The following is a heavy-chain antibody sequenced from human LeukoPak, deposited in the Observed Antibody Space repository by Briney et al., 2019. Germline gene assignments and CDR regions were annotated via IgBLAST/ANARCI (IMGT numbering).Heavy chain of an antibody. CDR1: GYTFTSYG. V-gene: IGHV1-18*01. D-gene: IGHD6-19*01. J-gene: IGHJ3*01. CDR3: ARDGVAGRSDAFAL. Sequence: ASVTVSCKASGYTFTSYGISWVRQAPGQGLEWMTYIGPKSADTHYAQKFQGRVTMTLDTSISTAYMELKWLTADDTAVYYCARDGVAGRSDAFALGGQGTMVTVSS. CDR2: IGPKSADT.